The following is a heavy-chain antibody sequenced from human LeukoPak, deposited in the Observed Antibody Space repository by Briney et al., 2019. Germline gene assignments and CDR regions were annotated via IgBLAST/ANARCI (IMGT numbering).Heavy chain of an antibody. CDR2: MNPNSGNT. J-gene: IGHJ6*04. V-gene: IGHV1-8*03. CDR3: ARGWGEPSEMDV. CDR1: GYTFTSYD. Sequence: ASVKVSSKASGYTFTSYDINWVRQATGQGLEWMGWMNPNSGNTGYAQKFQGRVTITRNTSISTAYMELSSLRSEDTAVYYCARGWGEPSEMDVWGKGTTVTVSS. D-gene: IGHD7-27*01.